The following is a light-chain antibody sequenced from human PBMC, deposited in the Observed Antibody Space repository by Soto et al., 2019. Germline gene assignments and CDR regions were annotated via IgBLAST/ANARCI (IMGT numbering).Light chain of an antibody. CDR2: GAS. CDR1: QSVGSNY. Sequence: VLTQSPGTLSFSPWERATLSCSSSQSVGSNYLAWYQQKPGQAPRLLIYGASSRATGIADRFSGSGSGTDFTLTISRLEPEDFALYYCQQYGYSPITFGQGTRLEI. V-gene: IGKV3-20*01. CDR3: QQYGYSPIT. J-gene: IGKJ5*01.